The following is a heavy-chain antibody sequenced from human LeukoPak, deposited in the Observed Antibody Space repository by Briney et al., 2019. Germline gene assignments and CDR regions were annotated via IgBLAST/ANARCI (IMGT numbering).Heavy chain of an antibody. CDR1: GFTFSNYS. CDR2: ISRSSSSI. Sequence: GGALSLSCAASGFTFSNYSMNWVRQAPGKGLKGVSYISRSSSSIYSADSVKGQFTISRDNAKNSLYLQMNRLRSEYTDVYFWGRGSCTAGSCPHYYYYYYIDVWGKGSTVTVSS. D-gene: IGHD2-15*01. CDR3: GRGSCTAGSCPHYYYYYYIDV. V-gene: IGHV3-48*01. J-gene: IGHJ6*03.